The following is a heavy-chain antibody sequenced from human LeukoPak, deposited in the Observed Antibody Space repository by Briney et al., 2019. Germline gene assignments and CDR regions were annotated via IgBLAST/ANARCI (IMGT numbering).Heavy chain of an antibody. CDR1: GGTFSSYT. D-gene: IGHD5-24*01. CDR2: IIPIFGTA. V-gene: IGHV1-69*05. J-gene: IGHJ2*01. Sequence: SVKVPCKASGGTFSSYTISWVRQAPGQGLEWMGGIIPIFGTANYAQKFQGRVTITTDESTSTAYMELSSLRSEDTAVYYCARSGPRDGYSLLGPSYWYFDLWGRGTLVTVSS. CDR3: ARSGPRDGYSLLGPSYWYFDL.